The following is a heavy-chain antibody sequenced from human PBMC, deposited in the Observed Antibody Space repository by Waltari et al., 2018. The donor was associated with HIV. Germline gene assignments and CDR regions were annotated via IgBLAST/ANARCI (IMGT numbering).Heavy chain of an antibody. V-gene: IGHV4-34*02. CDR2: INQRGKT. Sequence: QVQLQQWGAGLVKPAETLSLNCAVYGGAFNKFFWSFVRQTSEEGLEWIGEINQRGKTDYNPSLKGRVSLSIDPSKKQFYLKLTSMTVADTAIYYCARLRWRTTMVFVVKGGVFDIWGQGTEVTVSS. D-gene: IGHD2-21*01. CDR3: ARLRWRTTMVFVVKGGVFDI. J-gene: IGHJ3*02. CDR1: GGAFNKFF.